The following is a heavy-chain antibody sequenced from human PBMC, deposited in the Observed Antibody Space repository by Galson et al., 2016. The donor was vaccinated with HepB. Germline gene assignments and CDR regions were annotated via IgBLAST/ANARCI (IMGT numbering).Heavy chain of an antibody. Sequence: SLRLSCAASGFTLNTYTMNWVRQAPGKGLQWVSSITFSSGSINYADSVKGRFTVSRDTDKNSMSLQMNSLRAEDTAVYYCARDRVLYLPYYYYGMDVWGQGTTVTVSS. CDR2: ITFSSGSI. D-gene: IGHD3-16*01. CDR3: ARDRVLYLPYYYYGMDV. V-gene: IGHV3-21*06. CDR1: GFTLNTYT. J-gene: IGHJ6*02.